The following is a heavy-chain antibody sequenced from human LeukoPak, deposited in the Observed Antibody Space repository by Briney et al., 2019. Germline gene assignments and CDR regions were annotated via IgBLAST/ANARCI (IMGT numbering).Heavy chain of an antibody. CDR2: INHSGST. CDR3: ARVVVVPAAIIGYYYGMDV. J-gene: IGHJ6*02. CDR1: GGSFSGYY. V-gene: IGHV4-34*01. Sequence: PSETLSLTCAVYGGSFSGYYWSWIRQPPGKGLEWIGEINHSGSTNYNPSLKSRVTISVDTSKNQFSLKLSSVTAADTAVYYCARVVVVPAAIIGYYYGMDVWGQGTTVTVSS. D-gene: IGHD2-2*02.